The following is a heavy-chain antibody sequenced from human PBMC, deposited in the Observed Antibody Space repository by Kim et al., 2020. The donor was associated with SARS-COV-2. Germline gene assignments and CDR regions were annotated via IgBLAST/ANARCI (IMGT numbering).Heavy chain of an antibody. CDR3: ARGAEYDFWSGYYTGGEGYFDY. CDR2: IYYSGST. Sequence: SETLSLTCTVSGGSISSGGYYWSWIRQHPGKGLEWIGYIYYSGSTYYNPSIKSRVTISVDTSKNQFSLKLSSVTAADTVVYYCARGAEYDFWSGYYTGGEGYFDYWGQGTLVTVSS. D-gene: IGHD3-3*01. J-gene: IGHJ4*02. V-gene: IGHV4-31*03. CDR1: GGSISSGGYY.